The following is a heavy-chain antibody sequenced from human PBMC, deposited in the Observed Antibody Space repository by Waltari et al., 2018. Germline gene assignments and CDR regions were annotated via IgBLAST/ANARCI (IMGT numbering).Heavy chain of an antibody. V-gene: IGHV4-34*01. Sequence: QVQLQESGPGLVKPSETLSLTCTVSGGSFSGYYWSWIRQPPGKGLEWIGEINHSGSTNYNPSLKSRVTISVDTSKNQFSLKLSSVTAADTAVYYCAAPGAGSWYVNYYYGMDVWGQGTTVTVSS. CDR2: INHSGST. CDR3: AAPGAGSWYVNYYYGMDV. J-gene: IGHJ6*02. D-gene: IGHD6-13*01. CDR1: GGSFSGYY.